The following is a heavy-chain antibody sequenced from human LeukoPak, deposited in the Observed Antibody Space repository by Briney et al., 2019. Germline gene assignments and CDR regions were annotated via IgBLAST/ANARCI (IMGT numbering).Heavy chain of an antibody. V-gene: IGHV1-69*13. J-gene: IGHJ4*02. CDR1: GGTFSSYA. CDR3: ASQSRKSANGLDY. CDR2: IIPIFGTA. Sequence: SAKVSCKASGGTFSSYAISWVRQAPGQGLEWMGGIIPIFGTANYAQKFQGRVTITADESTSTAYMELSSLRSEDTAVYYCASQSRKSANGLDYWGKGTLVTFSS. D-gene: IGHD4/OR15-4a*01.